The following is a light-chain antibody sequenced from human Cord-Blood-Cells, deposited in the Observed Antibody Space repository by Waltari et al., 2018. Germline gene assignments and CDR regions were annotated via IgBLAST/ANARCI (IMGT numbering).Light chain of an antibody. V-gene: IGKV1-39*01. CDR3: QQSYRTPFT. J-gene: IGKJ3*01. CDR2: AAS. CDR1: QSISSY. Sequence: DIQMTQSPSSLSASVGDRVTITCRASQSISSYLNWYQQKPGKAPKLLIYAASSLQSWVPSRFSGSGSGTDFTHTSSSLQPEDFATYYCQQSYRTPFTFGPGTKVDIK.